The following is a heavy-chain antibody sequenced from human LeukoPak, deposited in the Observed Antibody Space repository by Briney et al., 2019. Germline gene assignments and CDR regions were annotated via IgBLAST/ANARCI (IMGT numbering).Heavy chain of an antibody. CDR3: AEGEGRIAVAGIRD. D-gene: IGHD6-19*01. CDR2: ISGSGGST. Sequence: GGSLRLSCAASGFTFSSYAMSWVRQAPGKGLEWVSAISGSGGSTYYADSVKGRFTISRDNSKNTLYLQMNSLRAEDTAVYYCAEGEGRIAVAGIRDWGQGTLVTVSS. V-gene: IGHV3-23*01. J-gene: IGHJ4*02. CDR1: GFTFSSYA.